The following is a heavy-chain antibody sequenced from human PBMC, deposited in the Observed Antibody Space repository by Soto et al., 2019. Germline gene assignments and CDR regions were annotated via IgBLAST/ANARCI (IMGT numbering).Heavy chain of an antibody. V-gene: IGHV3-33*01. D-gene: IGHD4-17*01. Sequence: PGGGPRRSGSVSGCTFRRYGMHRVRPAPGKGLEWVALIWYDGSKKYYAESVKGRLTISRDDSKNTLYLQMNSLRAEDTAVYYCARDPGVTNYYFDYWGQATLVTVSS. CDR2: IWYDGSKK. CDR1: GCTFRRYG. CDR3: ARDPGVTNYYFDY. J-gene: IGHJ4*02.